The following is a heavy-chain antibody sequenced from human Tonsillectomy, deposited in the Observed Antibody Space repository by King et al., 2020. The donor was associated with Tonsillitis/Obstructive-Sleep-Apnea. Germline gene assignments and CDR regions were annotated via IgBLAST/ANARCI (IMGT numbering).Heavy chain of an antibody. CDR1: GYTFTSYD. D-gene: IGHD6-13*01. J-gene: IGHJ4*02. CDR3: ARERLDIAAAGGVDY. CDR2: MNPNSGNT. Sequence: VQLVQSGAEVKKPGASVKVSCKASGYTFTSYDINWVRQATGQGLEWVGWMNPNSGNTDYAQTFQGRVTMTRNTSISTAYMELSSLRSEGTAVYYCARERLDIAAAGGVDYWGQGTLVTVSS. V-gene: IGHV1-8*01.